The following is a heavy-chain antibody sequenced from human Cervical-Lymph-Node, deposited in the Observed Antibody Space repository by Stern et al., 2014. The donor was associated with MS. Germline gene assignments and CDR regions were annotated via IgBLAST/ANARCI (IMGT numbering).Heavy chain of an antibody. Sequence: EVHLVESGGGLVKPGGSLRLSCEASGFTVSSYSMNWVRQAPGKGLEWVSSISTSGVYKYYADSVKGRFTISRDTAKNSLYLQMSSLRAEDTAVYYCTRAAGITASGSHFDYWGQGILVTVSS. V-gene: IGHV3-21*01. D-gene: IGHD6-19*01. CDR3: TRAAGITASGSHFDY. J-gene: IGHJ4*02. CDR1: GFTVSSYS. CDR2: ISTSGVYK.